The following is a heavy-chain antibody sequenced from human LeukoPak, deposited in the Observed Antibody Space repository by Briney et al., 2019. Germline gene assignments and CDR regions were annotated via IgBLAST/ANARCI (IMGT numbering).Heavy chain of an antibody. D-gene: IGHD3-22*01. CDR1: GFTFDDYT. J-gene: IGHJ6*03. V-gene: IGHV3-43*01. Sequence: GGSLRLSCAASGFTFDDYTMHWVRQAPGKGLEWVSLISWDGNNTYYADSLKGRFTISRDNSKNSLYLQMNSLRTEDTALYHCTKSGTADTYQSSGYPAHFYSDMDVWGKGTRVTISS. CDR3: TKSGTADTYQSSGYPAHFYSDMDV. CDR2: ISWDGNNT.